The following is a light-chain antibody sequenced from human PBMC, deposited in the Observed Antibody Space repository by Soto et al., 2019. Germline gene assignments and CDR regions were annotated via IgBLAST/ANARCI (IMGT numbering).Light chain of an antibody. V-gene: IGKV1-39*01. CDR2: AAS. CDR1: QSISSY. Sequence: DIQMTQSPSSLSASVGDRVTITCRASQSISSYLNWYQQKPGKAPKLLIYAASSLQSGVPSRFSGSGSGTDFPLTISSLQPEDFATYYCQQSYSTPPMYTFGQGTKLVIK. J-gene: IGKJ2*01. CDR3: QQSYSTPPMYT.